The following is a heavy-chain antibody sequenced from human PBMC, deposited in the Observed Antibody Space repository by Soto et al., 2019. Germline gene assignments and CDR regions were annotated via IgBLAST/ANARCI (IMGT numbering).Heavy chain of an antibody. CDR3: VKEKSVMYSGYDAFDV. CDR1: GFAFNRYE. Sequence: RGSLILSCAASGFAFNRYEMDCVRKAPGTGLEWVANIKRGVNTKLYVDSVKGRLTISRDAAKNSLYLDMNSLGAEDTAVYYCVKEKSVMYSGYDAFDVCVQGT. CDR2: IKRGVNTK. J-gene: IGHJ3*01. V-gene: IGHV3-48*03. D-gene: IGHD5-12*01.